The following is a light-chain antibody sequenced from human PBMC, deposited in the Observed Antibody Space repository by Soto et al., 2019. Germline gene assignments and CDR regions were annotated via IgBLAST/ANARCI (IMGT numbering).Light chain of an antibody. CDR3: SSFASSNTWV. V-gene: IGLV2-8*01. CDR1: SSDVGAYNY. J-gene: IGLJ3*02. CDR2: EVT. Sequence: QSVLTQPPSASGSPGQSVTISCTGTSSDVGAYNYVSWYQQHAGKAPKLVIYEVTKRPSGVPDRFSGSKSANTASLTVSGLQAEDEADYYCSSFASSNTWVFGGGTKLPVL.